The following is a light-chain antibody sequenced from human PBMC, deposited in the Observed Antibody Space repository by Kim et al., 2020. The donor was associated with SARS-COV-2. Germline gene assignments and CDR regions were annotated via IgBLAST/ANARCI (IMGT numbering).Light chain of an antibody. CDR1: QSIGSW. Sequence: DIQMTQSPSTLSASVGDRVTITCRASQSIGSWLAWYHQKPGKAHKLLIYDASSLESGVPSRFSGSGSGTEFTLTISSLQPDDFATFYCHQHNRYPWTFGQGTKVDIK. J-gene: IGKJ1*01. V-gene: IGKV1-5*01. CDR3: HQHNRYPWT. CDR2: DAS.